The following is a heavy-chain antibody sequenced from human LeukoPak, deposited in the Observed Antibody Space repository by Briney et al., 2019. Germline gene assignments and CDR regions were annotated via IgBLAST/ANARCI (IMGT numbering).Heavy chain of an antibody. V-gene: IGHV3-21*01. CDR3: ASSGWLPFDY. J-gene: IGHJ4*02. Sequence: GGSLRLSCAASGFTFSSYSMNWVRQAPGKGLEWVSSISSSGSYIYYADSVKGRFTISRDNAKNSLYLQTNSLRAEDTAVYYCASSGWLPFDYWGQGTLVTVSS. CDR1: GFTFSSYS. CDR2: ISSSGSYI. D-gene: IGHD6-19*01.